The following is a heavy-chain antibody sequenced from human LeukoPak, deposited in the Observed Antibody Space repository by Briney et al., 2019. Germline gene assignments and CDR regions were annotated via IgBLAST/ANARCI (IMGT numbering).Heavy chain of an antibody. CDR3: ARLYGSGSYFNRPFDY. V-gene: IGHV4-31*03. CDR1: GGSISSGGYY. J-gene: IGHJ4*02. Sequence: PSETLSLTCTVSGGSISSGGYYWSWIRQHPGKGLEWIGYIYYSGSTYYNPSLKSRVTISVDTSKNQFSLKLSSVTAADTAVYYCARLYGSGSYFNRPFDYWGQGTLVTVSS. CDR2: IYYSGST. D-gene: IGHD3-10*01.